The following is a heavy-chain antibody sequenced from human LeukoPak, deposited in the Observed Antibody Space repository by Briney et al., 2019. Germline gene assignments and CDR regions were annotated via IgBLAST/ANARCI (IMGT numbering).Heavy chain of an antibody. CDR1: GYTFTSYY. J-gene: IGHJ5*02. CDR2: INPSGGST. CDR3: ARLSYYYDSSDWFDP. V-gene: IGHV1-46*01. D-gene: IGHD3-22*01. Sequence: SVKVSCKASGYTFTSYYMHWVRQAPGQGLEWMGIINPSGGSTSYAQKFQGRVTMTRDTSTSTVYMELSSLRSEDTAVYYCARLSYYYDSSDWFDPWGQGTLVTVSS.